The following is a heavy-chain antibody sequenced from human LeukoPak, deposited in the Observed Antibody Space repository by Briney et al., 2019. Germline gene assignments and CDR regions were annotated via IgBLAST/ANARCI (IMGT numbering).Heavy chain of an antibody. D-gene: IGHD2-15*01. CDR2: INHSGST. CDR1: GGSFSGYY. V-gene: IGHV4-34*01. Sequence: KSSETLSLTCAVYGGSFSGYYWSWIRQPPGKGLEWIGEINHSGSTNYNPSLKSRVTISVDTSKNQFSLKLSSVTAADTAVYYCARGFRVSSGYCSGGSCLSGYFDYWGQGTLVTVSS. J-gene: IGHJ4*02. CDR3: ARGFRVSSGYCSGGSCLSGYFDY.